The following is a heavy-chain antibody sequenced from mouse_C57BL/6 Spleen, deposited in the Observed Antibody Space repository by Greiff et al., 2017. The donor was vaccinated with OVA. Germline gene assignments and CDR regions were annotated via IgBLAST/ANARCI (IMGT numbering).Heavy chain of an antibody. J-gene: IGHJ4*01. V-gene: IGHV1-42*01. CDR1: GYSFTGYY. Sequence: EVQLQQSGPELVKPGASVKISCKASGYSFTGYYMNWVKQSPEKSLEWIGEINPSTGGTTYNQKFKAKATLTVDKSSSTAYMQLKSLTSEDSAVYYCARRGIYYGNYGAMDYWGQGTSVTVSS. D-gene: IGHD2-1*01. CDR2: INPSTGGT. CDR3: ARRGIYYGNYGAMDY.